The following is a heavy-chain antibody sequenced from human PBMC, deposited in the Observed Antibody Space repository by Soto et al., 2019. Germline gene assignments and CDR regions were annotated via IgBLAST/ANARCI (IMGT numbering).Heavy chain of an antibody. J-gene: IGHJ5*02. D-gene: IGHD6-13*01. V-gene: IGHV3-9*01. Sequence: EVQLVESGGGLVQLGRSLRLSCAASGFTFDDYAMHWVRQAPGKGLEWVSGISWNSGSIGYADSVKGRFTISRDNAKNSLYLQMNSLRAEDTALYYCAKGGVSSSWYNWFDPWGQGTLVTVSS. CDR1: GFTFDDYA. CDR2: ISWNSGSI. CDR3: AKGGVSSSWYNWFDP.